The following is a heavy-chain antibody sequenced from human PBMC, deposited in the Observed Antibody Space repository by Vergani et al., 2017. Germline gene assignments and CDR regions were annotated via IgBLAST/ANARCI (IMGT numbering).Heavy chain of an antibody. J-gene: IGHJ6*02. CDR1: GFTFSSYA. D-gene: IGHD2-2*01. Sequence: EVQLLESGGGLVQPGGSLRLSCAASGFTFSSYAMSWVRQAPGKGLEWVSYISSSSSTIYYADSVKGRFTISRDNAKNSLYLQMNSLRDEDTAVYYCARDGDCSSTSCYADPTGSYYYYYGMDVWGQGTTVTVSS. CDR2: ISSSSSTI. V-gene: IGHV3-48*02. CDR3: ARDGDCSSTSCYADPTGSYYYYYGMDV.